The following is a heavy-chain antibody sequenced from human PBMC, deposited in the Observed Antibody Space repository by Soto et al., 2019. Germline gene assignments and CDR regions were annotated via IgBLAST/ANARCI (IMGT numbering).Heavy chain of an antibody. Sequence: QVQLHESGPGLVKPSQTLSLTCTVSGASIRSGDFYWAWIRQPPGKGLESIGHIYSTGSTYYQPSLKRRVLSSLDRPSNQCALRLTALTAADTAISYGARMNGGHRDFWGQGVLVTVSS. J-gene: IGHJ4*02. V-gene: IGHV4-30-4*01. CDR3: ARMNGGHRDF. D-gene: IGHD2-8*01. CDR1: GASIRSGDFY. CDR2: IYSTGST.